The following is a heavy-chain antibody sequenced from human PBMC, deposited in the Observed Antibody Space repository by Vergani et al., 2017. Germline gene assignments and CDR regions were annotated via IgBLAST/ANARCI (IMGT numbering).Heavy chain of an antibody. CDR3: AKTSSSWYREYFQH. CDR2: ISGSGGST. D-gene: IGHD6-13*01. Sequence: EVQLVESGGGLIQPGGSLRLSCAASGFTVSTNYMSWVRQAPGKGLEWVSAISGSGGSTYYADSVKGRFTISRDNSKNTLYLQMNSLRAEDTAVYYCAKTSSSWYREYFQHWGQGTLVTVSS. J-gene: IGHJ1*01. V-gene: IGHV3-23*04. CDR1: GFTVSTNY.